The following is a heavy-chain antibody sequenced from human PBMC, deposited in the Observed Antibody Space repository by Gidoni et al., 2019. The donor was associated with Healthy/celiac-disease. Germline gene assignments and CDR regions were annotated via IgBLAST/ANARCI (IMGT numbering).Heavy chain of an antibody. J-gene: IGHJ4*02. CDR2: MSSSGSTI. V-gene: IGHV3-11*01. D-gene: IGHD5-12*01. CDR1: GLPFRYYS. Sequence: QVQLVESGGGVVKPGGSLRLSGAASGLPFRYYSRRWIRQAPGKGLELVSYMSSSGSTIYYADSVKGRFTISRDNAKNSLYLQMNSLRAEDTAVYYCAGALEMATTSDYWGQGTLVTVSS. CDR3: AGALEMATTSDY.